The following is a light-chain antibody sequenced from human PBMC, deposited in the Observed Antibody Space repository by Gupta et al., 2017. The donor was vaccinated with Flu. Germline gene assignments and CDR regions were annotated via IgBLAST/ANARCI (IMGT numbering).Light chain of an antibody. CDR3: QQRSYWLT. V-gene: IGKV3-11*01. Sequence: SPATLSLSPGERATRSCRASQSVSNYLDWYQQKPGQAPRLLIYDASNRATGISARFSGSGSGTDFTLTSSSREPEDFAVYYCQQRSYWLTFGGGTKVEIK. CDR2: DAS. J-gene: IGKJ4*01. CDR1: QSVSNY.